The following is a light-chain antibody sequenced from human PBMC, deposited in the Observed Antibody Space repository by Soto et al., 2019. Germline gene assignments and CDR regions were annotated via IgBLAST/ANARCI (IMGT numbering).Light chain of an antibody. CDR2: DAS. CDR3: QQYNNWPPIT. J-gene: IGKJ1*01. V-gene: IGKV3D-15*01. CDR1: QSVRSN. Sequence: EIVMTQSPATLSVSAGERATVSCRARQSVRSNLAWYQQKPGQAPRLLIYDASTRATGIPARFSGSGSGTEFILTISSLQSEDFGVYYCQQYNNWPPITFGQGTKVDIK.